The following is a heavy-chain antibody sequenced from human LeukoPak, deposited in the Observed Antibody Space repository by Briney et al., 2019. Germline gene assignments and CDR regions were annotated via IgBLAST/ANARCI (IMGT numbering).Heavy chain of an antibody. CDR2: IYYSGST. Sequence: ASETLSLTCTVSGGSISSYYWSWIRQPPGKGLEWIGYIYYSGSTNYNPSLKSRVTISVDTSKNQFSLRLSSVTAADTAVYYCARQGGYCSGGTCYFYFDFWGQGTLVTVSS. V-gene: IGHV4-59*08. CDR1: GGSISSYY. CDR3: ARQGGYCSGGTCYFYFDF. J-gene: IGHJ4*02. D-gene: IGHD2-15*01.